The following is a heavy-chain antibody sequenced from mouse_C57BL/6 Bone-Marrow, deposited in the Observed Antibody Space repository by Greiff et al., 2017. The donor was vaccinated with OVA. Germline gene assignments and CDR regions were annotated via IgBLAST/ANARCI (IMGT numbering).Heavy chain of an antibody. CDR1: GYTFTSYW. CDR3: ARFDDGYPAWFAY. CDR2: IDPSDSYT. D-gene: IGHD2-3*01. J-gene: IGHJ3*01. V-gene: IGHV1-69*01. Sequence: VQLQQPGAELVMPGASVKLSCKASGYTFTSYWMHWVKQRPGQGLEWIGEIDPSDSYTNYNQKFKGKSTLTVDKSSSTAYMQLSSLTSEDSAVYYCARFDDGYPAWFAYWGQGTLVTVSA.